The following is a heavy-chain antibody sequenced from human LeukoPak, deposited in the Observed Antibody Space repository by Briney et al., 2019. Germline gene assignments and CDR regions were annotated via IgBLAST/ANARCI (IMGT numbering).Heavy chain of an antibody. Sequence: GRSLRLSCAASGFTFSSYGMSWVRQAPGKGLEWVSAISGSGGSTYYADSVKGRFTISRDNSKNTLYLQMNSLRAEDTAVYYCARLGYSSGYYFYYMDVWGKGTTVTVSS. CDR2: ISGSGGST. D-gene: IGHD6-25*01. J-gene: IGHJ6*03. CDR3: ARLGYSSGYYFYYMDV. CDR1: GFTFSSYG. V-gene: IGHV3-23*01.